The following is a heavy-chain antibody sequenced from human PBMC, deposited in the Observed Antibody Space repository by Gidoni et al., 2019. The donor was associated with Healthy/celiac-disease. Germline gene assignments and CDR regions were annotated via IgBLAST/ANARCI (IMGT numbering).Heavy chain of an antibody. CDR2: MNPNSGNT. CDR3: ARGAYGSGSYYPPPGNY. J-gene: IGHJ4*02. Sequence: QVPLVQSGAEVKKPGASVKVSCKASGYPFPSYDINWVRQATGQGLEWMGWMNPNSGNTGYAQKFQGRVTMTRNTSISTAYMELSSLRSEDTAVYYCARGAYGSGSYYPPPGNYWGQGTLVTVSS. V-gene: IGHV1-8*01. CDR1: GYPFPSYD. D-gene: IGHD3-10*01.